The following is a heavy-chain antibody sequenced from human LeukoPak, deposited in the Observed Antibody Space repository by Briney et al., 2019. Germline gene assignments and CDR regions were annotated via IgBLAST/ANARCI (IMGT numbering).Heavy chain of an antibody. D-gene: IGHD6-13*01. V-gene: IGHV4-59*01. Sequence: SETLSLTCTVSGGSISSYYWSWIRQPPGKGLEWIGYIYDSGSTNYNPSLKSRVTISLDTSKNQFSLKLGSVTAADTAVYHCARIAAAGIEYWGQGTLVTVSS. CDR1: GGSISSYY. CDR2: IYDSGST. J-gene: IGHJ4*02. CDR3: ARIAAAGIEY.